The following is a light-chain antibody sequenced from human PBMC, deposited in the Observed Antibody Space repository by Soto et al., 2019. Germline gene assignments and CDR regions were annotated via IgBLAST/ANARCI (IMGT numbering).Light chain of an antibody. Sequence: QSVLTQAPSASGTPGQRVTISCSGSSSNIGSNTVSWYQQVPGTAPKLLIYSNVQRPSGVPDRFSGSKSGTSASLAIGGLQSEYEADYYCAAWDGSLNGWVFGGGTKLTVL. CDR1: SSNIGSNT. CDR2: SNV. J-gene: IGLJ3*02. CDR3: AAWDGSLNGWV. V-gene: IGLV1-44*01.